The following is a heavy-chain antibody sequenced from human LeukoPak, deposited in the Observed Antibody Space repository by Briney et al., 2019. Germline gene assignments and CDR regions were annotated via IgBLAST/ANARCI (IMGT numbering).Heavy chain of an antibody. CDR3: ARGLPIAVAVPFDY. CDR2: INHSGST. J-gene: IGHJ4*02. CDR1: GGSFSGYY. Sequence: SETLSLTCAVYGGSFSGYYWSWIRQPPGKGLEWIGEINHSGSTNCNPSLKSRVTISADTSKNQFSLKLSSVTAADTAVYYCARGLPIAVAVPFDYWGQGTLVTVSS. D-gene: IGHD6-19*01. V-gene: IGHV4-34*01.